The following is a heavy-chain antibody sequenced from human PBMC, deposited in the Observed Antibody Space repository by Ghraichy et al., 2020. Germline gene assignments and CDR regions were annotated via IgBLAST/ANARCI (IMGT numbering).Heavy chain of an antibody. D-gene: IGHD3-10*01. CDR2: INHSGST. CDR3: ARGRYYGSGSYYNERADYYYYYYGMDV. Sequence: SETLSLTCAVYGGSFSGYYWSWIRQPPGKGLEWIGEINHSGSTNYNPSLKSRVTISVDTSKNQFSLKLSSVTAADTAVYYCARGRYYGSGSYYNERADYYYYYYGMDVWGQGTTVTVSS. CDR1: GGSFSGYY. V-gene: IGHV4-34*01. J-gene: IGHJ6*02.